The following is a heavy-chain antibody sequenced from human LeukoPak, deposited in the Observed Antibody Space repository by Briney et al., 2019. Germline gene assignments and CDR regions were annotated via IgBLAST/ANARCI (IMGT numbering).Heavy chain of an antibody. J-gene: IGHJ4*02. CDR1: GASIISNNW. Sequence: SETLSLTCAVSGASIISNNWWSWVRQPSGKGLEWIGEIWHSGTTNYNPSLKSRVTISVDTSKNQFSLKLRSVTAADTAVYYCARHFGTWGQGTLVTVSS. CDR2: IWHSGTT. D-gene: IGHD3/OR15-3a*01. V-gene: IGHV4-4*02. CDR3: ARHFGT.